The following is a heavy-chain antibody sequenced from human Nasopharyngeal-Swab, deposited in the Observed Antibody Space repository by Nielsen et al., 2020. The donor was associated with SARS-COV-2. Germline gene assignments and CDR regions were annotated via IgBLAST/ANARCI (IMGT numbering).Heavy chain of an antibody. CDR2: ISYDGSEE. Sequence: GESLKISCAASGFNFRTHEMHWVRQARGKGLEWVAGISYDGSEEHYVDSVKGRFTISRDNSKNTLYLQMNSLRAEDTAVYYCANTGGYSLGFDYWGQGTLVTVSS. J-gene: IGHJ4*02. V-gene: IGHV3-30*18. CDR3: ANTGGYSLGFDY. CDR1: GFNFRTHE. D-gene: IGHD5-18*01.